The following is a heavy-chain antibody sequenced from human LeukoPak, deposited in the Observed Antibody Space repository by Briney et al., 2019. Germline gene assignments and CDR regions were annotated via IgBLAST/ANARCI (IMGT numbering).Heavy chain of an antibody. CDR2: IYYSGST. Sequence: SETLSLTCTVSGGSISSYYWSWIRQPPGKGLEWIGYIYYSGSTNYNPSLKSRVTISVDTSKNQFSLKLSSVTAADTAVYYCARVPDIVVVPAARGPYYYYMDVWGKGTTVTVSS. V-gene: IGHV4-59*01. CDR3: ARVPDIVVVPAARGPYYYYMDV. J-gene: IGHJ6*03. CDR1: GGSISSYY. D-gene: IGHD2-2*01.